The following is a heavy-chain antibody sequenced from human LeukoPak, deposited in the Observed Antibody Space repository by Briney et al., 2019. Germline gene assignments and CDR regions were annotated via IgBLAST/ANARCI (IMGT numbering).Heavy chain of an antibody. CDR2: INHSGST. CDR3: ARPYGSGSYPSRYYYGMDV. V-gene: IGHV4-34*01. CDR1: GGSISSYY. D-gene: IGHD3-10*01. Sequence: SETLSLTCTVSGGSISSYYWSWIRQPPGKGLEWIGEINHSGSTNYNPSLKSRVTISVDTSKNQFSLKLSSVTAADTAVYYCARPYGSGSYPSRYYYGMDVWGQGTTVTVSS. J-gene: IGHJ6*02.